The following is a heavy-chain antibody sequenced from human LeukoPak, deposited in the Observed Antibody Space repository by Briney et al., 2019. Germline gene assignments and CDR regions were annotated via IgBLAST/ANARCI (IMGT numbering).Heavy chain of an antibody. Sequence: SETLSLTCAVYGGSFSGYYWSWIPQPPGKGLEWIGEINHSGSTNYNPSLKSRVTISVDTSKNQFSLKLSSVTAADTAVYYCARNKYCSGGSCYSGRLDYWGQGTLVTVSS. CDR1: GGSFSGYY. CDR2: INHSGST. CDR3: ARNKYCSGGSCYSGRLDY. D-gene: IGHD2-15*01. V-gene: IGHV4-34*01. J-gene: IGHJ4*02.